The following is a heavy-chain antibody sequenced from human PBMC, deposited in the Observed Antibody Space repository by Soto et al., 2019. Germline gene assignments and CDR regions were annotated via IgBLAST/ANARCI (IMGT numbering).Heavy chain of an antibody. Sequence: QVQLQESGPGLVKPSGTLSLTCAVSGDSISNSRWWTWVRQPPGKGLEWIGDIFHSGDTNYNPSLKSRVFISLDKSQTQFSLKVSSVTAADTAVYYCAYSTGWYRHDVWGQGTLVTVSS. J-gene: IGHJ3*01. CDR2: IFHSGDT. CDR1: GDSISNSRW. CDR3: AYSTGWYRHDV. V-gene: IGHV4-4*02. D-gene: IGHD6-19*01.